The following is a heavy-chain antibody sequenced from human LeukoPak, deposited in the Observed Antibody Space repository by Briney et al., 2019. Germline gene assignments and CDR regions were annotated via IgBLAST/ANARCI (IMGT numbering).Heavy chain of an antibody. CDR2: IRYDAVNK. J-gene: IGHJ6*03. V-gene: IGHV3-30*02. CDR3: ARGPRYYGSGSYGYYYYMDV. Sequence: GGSLRLSCAASAFTFSTYGMHWVRQAPGKGLEWVAFIRYDAVNKYYADSVKGRFTISRDNSKNTLYLQMGSLRAEDMAVYYCARGPRYYGSGSYGYYYYMDVWGKGTTVTISS. D-gene: IGHD3-10*01. CDR1: AFTFSTYG.